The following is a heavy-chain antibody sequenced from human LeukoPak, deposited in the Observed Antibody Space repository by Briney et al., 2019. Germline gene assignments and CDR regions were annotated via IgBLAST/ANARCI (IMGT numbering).Heavy chain of an antibody. D-gene: IGHD6-19*01. CDR3: ARLWSSSGWYGVY. CDR1: GYSFTNYW. V-gene: IGHV5-51*01. CDR2: IYPGDSDA. J-gene: IGHJ4*02. Sequence: GESLKISCKGSGYSFTNYWIGWVRQMPGKGLEWMGIIYPGDSDARYSPSFQGQVTISADKSINTAYLQWSSLKALDTAMYYCARLWSSSGWYGVYRGQGTLVAVSS.